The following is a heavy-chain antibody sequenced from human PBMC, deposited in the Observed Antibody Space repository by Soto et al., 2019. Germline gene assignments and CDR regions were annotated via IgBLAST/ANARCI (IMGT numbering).Heavy chain of an antibody. Sequence: QVQLVESGGGVVQPGRSLRLSCAASGFTFSSYGMHWVRQAPGKGLEWVAVIWYDGRNKYYADSVKGRFTISRDNSKNTLYLQMNSLRAEDTAVYYCARGEVRGVIQGHYYWGQGTLVTVSS. D-gene: IGHD3-10*01. CDR1: GFTFSSYG. CDR3: ARGEVRGVIQGHYY. V-gene: IGHV3-33*01. CDR2: IWYDGRNK. J-gene: IGHJ4*02.